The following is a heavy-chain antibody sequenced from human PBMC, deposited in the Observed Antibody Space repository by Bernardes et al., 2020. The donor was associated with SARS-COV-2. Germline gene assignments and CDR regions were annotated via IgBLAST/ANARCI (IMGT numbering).Heavy chain of an antibody. CDR2: ISAIGGST. CDR3: SKNAKYSSSSMEG. Sequence: GGSLRLSCVASGFTFSKNAMTWVRQVPGKGLEWVSAISAIGGSTYYAESVKGRFTISRDNSRNTLYLEMNSLRAEDTAVYYCSKNAKYSSSSMEGWGQGTTRTVS. V-gene: IGHV3-23*01. CDR1: GFTFSKNA. D-gene: IGHD6-6*01. J-gene: IGHJ6*02.